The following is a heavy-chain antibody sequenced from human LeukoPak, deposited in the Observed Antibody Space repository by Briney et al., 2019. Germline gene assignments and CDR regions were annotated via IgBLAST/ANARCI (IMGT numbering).Heavy chain of an antibody. D-gene: IGHD4/OR15-4a*01. CDR2: ISYDGGNK. V-gene: IGHV3-30*18. J-gene: IGHJ4*02. CDR1: GFIFSSTG. Sequence: GGSLRLSCAASGFIFSSTGMHWVRQAPGKGLEWVAAISYDGGNKYHADSLKGRFTISRDNSKNTLYLQMDSLRAEDTAVYYCAKQYGASPYSFDYWGQGTLVTVSS. CDR3: AKQYGASPYSFDY.